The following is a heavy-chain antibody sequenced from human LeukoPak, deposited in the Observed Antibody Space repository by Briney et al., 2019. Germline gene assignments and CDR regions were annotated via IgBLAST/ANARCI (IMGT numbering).Heavy chain of an antibody. CDR2: ISGSSSYM. CDR1: GFTFSSYS. V-gene: IGHV3-21*01. D-gene: IGHD6-19*01. CDR3: AKDPRTGAVTGISYFDY. Sequence: GGSLRLSCAASGFTFSSYSMNWVRQAPGKGLEWVSSISGSSSYMYYADSVKGRVTISRDNSKNTLYLQMNSLRDEDTAVYYCAKDPRTGAVTGISYFDYWGQGTLVTVSS. J-gene: IGHJ4*02.